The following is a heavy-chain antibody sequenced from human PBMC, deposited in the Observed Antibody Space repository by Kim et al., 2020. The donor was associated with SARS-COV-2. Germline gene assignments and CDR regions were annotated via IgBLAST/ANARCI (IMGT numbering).Heavy chain of an antibody. CDR1: GFTFSSYG. CDR2: IWYDGSNK. CDR3: ARDSRYCSSTRCSYPFPSYYYYGMDV. V-gene: IGHV3-33*01. D-gene: IGHD2-2*01. J-gene: IGHJ6*02. Sequence: GGSLRLSCAASGFTFSSYGMHWVRQAPGKGLEWVAVIWYDGSNKYYADSVKGRFTISRDNSKNTLYLQMNSLRAEDTAVYYCARDSRYCSSTRCSYPFPSYYYYGMDVWGQGTTVTVSS.